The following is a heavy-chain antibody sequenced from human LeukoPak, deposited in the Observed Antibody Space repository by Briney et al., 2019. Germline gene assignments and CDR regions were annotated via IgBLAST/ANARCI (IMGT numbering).Heavy chain of an antibody. J-gene: IGHJ4*02. CDR1: GGSFSGYY. CDR2: INHSGST. V-gene: IGHV4-34*01. CDR3: ARGRGYSYGLRPNRRFYFDY. Sequence: SETLSLTCAVYGGSFSGYYWSWIRQPPGKGLEWIGEINHSGSTNYNPSLKSRVTISVDTSKNQFSPKLSSVTAADTAVYYCARGRGYSYGLRPNRRFYFDYWGQGTLVTVSS. D-gene: IGHD5-18*01.